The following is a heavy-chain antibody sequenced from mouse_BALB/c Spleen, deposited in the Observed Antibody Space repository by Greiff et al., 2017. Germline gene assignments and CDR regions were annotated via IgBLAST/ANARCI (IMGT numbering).Heavy chain of an antibody. CDR2: ISSGGST. D-gene: IGHD1-2*01. CDR1: GFTFSSYA. J-gene: IGHJ2*01. Sequence: EVQGVESGGGLVKPGGSLKLSCAASGFTFSSYAMSWVRQTPEKRLEWVASISSGGSTYYPDSVKGRFTISRDNARNILYLQMSSLRSEDTAMYYCARGGITTARAYYFDYWGQGTTLTVSS. CDR3: ARGGITTARAYYFDY. V-gene: IGHV5-6-5*01.